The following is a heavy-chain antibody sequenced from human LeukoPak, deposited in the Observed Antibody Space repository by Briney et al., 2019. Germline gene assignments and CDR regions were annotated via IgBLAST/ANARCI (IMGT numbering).Heavy chain of an antibody. J-gene: IGHJ4*02. Sequence: SETLSLTCAVYGGSFSGYYWGWIRQPPGKGLEWIGEINHSGSTNYNPSLKSRVTISVDTSKNQFSLKLSSVTAADTAVYYCARVRQWLVGGPFDYWGQGTLVTVSS. CDR1: GGSFSGYY. CDR3: ARVRQWLVGGPFDY. CDR2: INHSGST. D-gene: IGHD6-19*01. V-gene: IGHV4-34*01.